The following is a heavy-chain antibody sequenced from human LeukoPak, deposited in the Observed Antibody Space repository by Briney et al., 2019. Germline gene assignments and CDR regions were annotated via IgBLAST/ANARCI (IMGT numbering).Heavy chain of an antibody. D-gene: IGHD3-22*01. CDR1: GFTFDDYG. V-gene: IGHV3-20*04. Sequence: GGSLRLSCAASGFTFDDYGMSWVRQAPGKGLEWVSGINWNGGSKGYADSGKGRFTISRDNAKNSLYLQMNSLRAEDTALYYCARGGTYYYDSSGIGLSFAYWGQGTLVTVSS. CDR2: INWNGGSK. CDR3: ARGGTYYYDSSGIGLSFAY. J-gene: IGHJ4*02.